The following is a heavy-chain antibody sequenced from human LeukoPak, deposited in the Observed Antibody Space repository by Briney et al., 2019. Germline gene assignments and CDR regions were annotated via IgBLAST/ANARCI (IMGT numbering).Heavy chain of an antibody. J-gene: IGHJ4*02. CDR2: ISYDGSNK. V-gene: IGHV3-30*18. Sequence: GGSLRLSCAASGFTFSSYSMNWVRQAPGKGLEWVAVISYDGSNKYYADSVKGRFTISRDNSKNTLYLQMNSLRAEDTAVYYCAKEVRAYSSSWTLDYWGQGTLVTVSS. D-gene: IGHD6-13*01. CDR1: GFTFSSYS. CDR3: AKEVRAYSSSWTLDY.